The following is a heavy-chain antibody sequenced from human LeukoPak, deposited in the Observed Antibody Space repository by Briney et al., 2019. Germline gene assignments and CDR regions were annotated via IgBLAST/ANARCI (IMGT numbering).Heavy chain of an antibody. V-gene: IGHV1-18*01. CDR1: GGTFSSYA. CDR3: ARDRQELYYYDSSGYYYEY. Sequence: AASVKVSCKASGGTFSSYAISWVRQAPGQGLEWMGWISTFKSNTNYAQKLQGRVTMTTDTSTSTAYMELRSLRSDDTAVYYCARDRQELYYYDSSGYYYEYWGQGTLVTVSS. J-gene: IGHJ4*02. D-gene: IGHD3-22*01. CDR2: ISTFKSNT.